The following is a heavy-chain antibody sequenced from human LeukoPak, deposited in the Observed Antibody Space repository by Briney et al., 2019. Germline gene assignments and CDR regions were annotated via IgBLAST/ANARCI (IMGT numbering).Heavy chain of an antibody. CDR1: GFTFSTYG. Sequence: GGSLRLSCAASGFTFSTYGMHWVRQAPGKGPEWVAVMSNDGSNKYHAESVRGRFTISRDNSKNTLYLQMNSQRAEDTAVHYCAKGRYSSSWYIWDYWGQGALVTVSS. V-gene: IGHV3-30*18. CDR2: MSNDGSNK. J-gene: IGHJ4*02. D-gene: IGHD6-13*01. CDR3: AKGRYSSSWYIWDY.